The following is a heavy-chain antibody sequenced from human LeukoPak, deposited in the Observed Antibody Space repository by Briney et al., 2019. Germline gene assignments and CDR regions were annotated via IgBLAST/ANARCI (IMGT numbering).Heavy chain of an antibody. CDR2: INHSGST. CDR3: ARGADQLLWDYYGMDV. Sequence: SETLSLTCAVYGGSFSGYYWSWIRQPPGKGLEWIGEINHSGSTNYNPSLKSRVTISVDTSKNQFSLKLSSVTAADTAVYYCARGADQLLWDYYGMDVWGQGTTVTVSS. CDR1: GGSFSGYY. D-gene: IGHD2-2*01. J-gene: IGHJ6*02. V-gene: IGHV4-34*01.